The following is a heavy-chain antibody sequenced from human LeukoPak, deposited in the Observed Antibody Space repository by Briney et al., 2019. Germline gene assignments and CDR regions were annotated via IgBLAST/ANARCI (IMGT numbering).Heavy chain of an antibody. Sequence: GGSLRLSCAASGFTFDDYAMHWVRQAPGKGLEWVSGISWNSGSIGYADSVKGRFTISRDNAKNSLYLQMNSLRAEDTAIYYCAKGLYAYCSGGSCQQADYWGQGTLVTVSS. J-gene: IGHJ4*02. CDR2: ISWNSGSI. V-gene: IGHV3-9*01. CDR3: AKGLYAYCSGGSCQQADY. D-gene: IGHD2-15*01. CDR1: GFTFDDYA.